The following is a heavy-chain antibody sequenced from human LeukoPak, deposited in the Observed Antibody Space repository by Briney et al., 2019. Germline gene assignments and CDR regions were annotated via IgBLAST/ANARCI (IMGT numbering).Heavy chain of an antibody. Sequence: GSLRLSCAASAFSLNAYNMNWVRQAPGKGLEWVSSICYTGTYIYYADSVKGRFTISRDNAQNSLYLQMNSLRAEDTAIYYCVRDRGTYRPIDYWGQGSLVTVSS. CDR3: VRDRGTYRPIDY. V-gene: IGHV3-21*04. CDR1: AFSLNAYN. CDR2: ICYTGTYI. D-gene: IGHD1-26*01. J-gene: IGHJ4*02.